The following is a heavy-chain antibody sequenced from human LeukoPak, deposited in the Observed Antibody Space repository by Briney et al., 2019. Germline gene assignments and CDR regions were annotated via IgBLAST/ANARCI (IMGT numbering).Heavy chain of an antibody. CDR3: ARSYSAYYDFWSGYYTCYFDY. J-gene: IGHJ4*02. V-gene: IGHV4-59*01. CDR2: IYYSGST. D-gene: IGHD3-3*01. Sequence: SETLSLTCTVSGGSISSYYWSWIRQPPGKGLEWIGYIYYSGSTNYNPCLKSRVTISVDTSKNQFSLKLSSVTAADTAVYYCARSYSAYYDFWSGYYTCYFDYWGQGTLVTVSS. CDR1: GGSISSYY.